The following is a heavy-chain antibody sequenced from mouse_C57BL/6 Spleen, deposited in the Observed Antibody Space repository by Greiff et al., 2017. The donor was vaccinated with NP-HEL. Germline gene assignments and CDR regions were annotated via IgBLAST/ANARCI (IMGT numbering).Heavy chain of an antibody. D-gene: IGHD2-4*01. CDR2: IYPRSGNT. CDR1: GYTFTSYG. CDR3: ARMITTVESWFAY. V-gene: IGHV1-81*01. J-gene: IGHJ3*01. Sequence: QVQLQQSGAELARPGASVKLSCKASGYTFTSYGISWVKQRPGQGLEWIGEIYPRSGNTYYNEKFKGKATLTADKSSSTAYMELRSLTSEDSAVYFCARMITTVESWFAYWGQGTLVTVSA.